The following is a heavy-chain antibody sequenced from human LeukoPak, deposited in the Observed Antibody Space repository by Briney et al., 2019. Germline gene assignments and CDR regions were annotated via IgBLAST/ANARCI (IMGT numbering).Heavy chain of an antibody. CDR3: ARVPSYYDSSGYSTGDY. V-gene: IGHV3-21*01. J-gene: IGHJ4*02. CDR2: ISSSSSYI. CDR1: GFTFSSYS. D-gene: IGHD3-22*01. Sequence: GGSLRLPCAASGFTFSSYSMNWVRQAPGKGLEWVSSISSSSSYIYYADSVKGRFTISRDNAKNSLYLQMNSLRAEDTAVYYCARVPSYYDSSGYSTGDYWGQGTLVTVSS.